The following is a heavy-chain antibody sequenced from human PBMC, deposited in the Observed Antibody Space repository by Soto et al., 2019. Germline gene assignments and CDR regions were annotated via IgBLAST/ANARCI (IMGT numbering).Heavy chain of an antibody. CDR2: IDAGGGST. Sequence: EVQLLESGGGLVQPGGSLRLSCTASGFTFSNLAITWVRQAPGKGLEWVSTIDAGGGSTDYADSVKGRFTISRDNSKNTLYLQMNSLRAEDTAVYYCAILNAASGSYWGQGSLITVSS. V-gene: IGHV3-23*01. CDR1: GFTFSNLA. CDR3: AILNAASGSY. D-gene: IGHD6-25*01. J-gene: IGHJ4*02.